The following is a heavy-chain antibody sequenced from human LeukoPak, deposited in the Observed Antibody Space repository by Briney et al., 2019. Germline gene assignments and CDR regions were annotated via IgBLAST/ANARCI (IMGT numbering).Heavy chain of an antibody. CDR1: GLTFSSSW. CDR2: INSDGCNT. D-gene: IGHD6-19*01. Sequence: GGSLRLSCAASGLTFSSSWMYWVRQAPGKGLVWVSDINSDGCNTRYADSGRGRFTISRDNAKEMVHLQMNSLRAEDTAVYYCARAVSGWQAIDYWGQGTLVTVSS. CDR3: ARAVSGWQAIDY. V-gene: IGHV3-74*01. J-gene: IGHJ4*02.